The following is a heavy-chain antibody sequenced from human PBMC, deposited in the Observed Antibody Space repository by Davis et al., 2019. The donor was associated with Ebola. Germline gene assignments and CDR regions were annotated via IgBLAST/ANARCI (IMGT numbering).Heavy chain of an antibody. Sequence: GESLKISCAASGFTFSSYAMSWVRQAPGKGLEWVSYISSSSSTIYYADSVKGRFTISRDNAKNSLYLQMNSLRDGDTAVYYCARDPDCSSTSCYGSGYYGMDVWGQGTTVTVSS. V-gene: IGHV3-48*02. CDR3: ARDPDCSSTSCYGSGYYGMDV. CDR1: GFTFSSYA. CDR2: ISSSSSTI. D-gene: IGHD2-2*01. J-gene: IGHJ6*02.